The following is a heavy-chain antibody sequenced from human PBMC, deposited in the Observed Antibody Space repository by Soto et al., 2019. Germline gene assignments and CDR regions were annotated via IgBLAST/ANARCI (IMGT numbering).Heavy chain of an antibody. CDR2: ISYDGSNK. Sequence: PGGSMRLSCAASGFTFSSYAMHWVRQDPGKGLEWVAVISYDGSNKYYADSVKGRFTISRDNSKNTLYLQMNSLRAEDTAVYYCARDRRIAARPVPLYYFDYWGQGTLVTVSS. V-gene: IGHV3-30-3*01. D-gene: IGHD6-6*01. CDR3: ARDRRIAARPVPLYYFDY. CDR1: GFTFSSYA. J-gene: IGHJ4*02.